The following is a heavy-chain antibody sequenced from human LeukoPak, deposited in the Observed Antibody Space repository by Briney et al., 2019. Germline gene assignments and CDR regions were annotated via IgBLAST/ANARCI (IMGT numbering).Heavy chain of an antibody. D-gene: IGHD2-2*01. J-gene: IGHJ3*02. CDR1: GYTFTSYY. Sequence: VSVKVSCKASGYTFTSYYMHWVRQAPGQGLEWMGIINPSGGSTSYAQKFQGRVTMTRDTSISTAYMELSRLRSDDTAVYYCARVGPVVPAAMVGAFDIWGQGTMVTASS. CDR2: INPSGGST. V-gene: IGHV1-46*01. CDR3: ARVGPVVPAAMVGAFDI.